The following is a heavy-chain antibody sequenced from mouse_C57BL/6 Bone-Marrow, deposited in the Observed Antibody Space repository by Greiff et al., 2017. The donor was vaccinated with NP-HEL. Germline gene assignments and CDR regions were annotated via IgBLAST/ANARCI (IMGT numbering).Heavy chain of an antibody. V-gene: IGHV5-17*01. CDR3: ARSYYDFRWFAY. D-gene: IGHD2-4*01. J-gene: IGHJ3*01. CDR1: GFTFSDSG. Sequence: EVHLVESGGGLVKPGGSLKLSCAASGFTFSDSGMHWVRQAPEKGLEWVAYISSGSSTIYYADTVKGRFTISRDNSKNTLFMQMTRLRSEDTAMYYCARSYYDFRWFAYWGQGTLVTVSA. CDR2: ISSGSSTI.